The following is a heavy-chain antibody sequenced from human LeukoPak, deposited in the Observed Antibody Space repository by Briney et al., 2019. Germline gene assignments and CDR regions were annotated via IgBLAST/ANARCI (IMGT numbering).Heavy chain of an antibody. Sequence: PGGSLRLSCAASGFTFSSYAMSWVRQAPGKGLEWVSAISGSGGTTYYADSVKGRFTISRDNSKNTLYLRMNSLRAEDTAVYYCARLRGYSGYEPGASWGQGTLVTVSS. CDR2: ISGSGGTT. CDR3: ARLRGYSGYEPGAS. CDR1: GFTFSSYA. J-gene: IGHJ5*02. V-gene: IGHV3-23*01. D-gene: IGHD5-12*01.